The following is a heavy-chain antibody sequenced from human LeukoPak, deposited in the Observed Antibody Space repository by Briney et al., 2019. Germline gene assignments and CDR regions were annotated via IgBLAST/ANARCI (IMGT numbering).Heavy chain of an antibody. CDR2: INPSGGST. J-gene: IGHJ4*02. D-gene: IGHD3-10*01. V-gene: IGHV1-46*01. CDR3: ARDRGQYYFDY. Sequence: ASVKVSCKASGYTFTSYYMHWVRQAPGQGLEWMGIINPSGGSTSYAQKFQGRVTMTRDMSTSTVYMELSSLRSEDTAVYYCARDRGQYYFDYWGQGTLVTVSS. CDR1: GYTFTSYY.